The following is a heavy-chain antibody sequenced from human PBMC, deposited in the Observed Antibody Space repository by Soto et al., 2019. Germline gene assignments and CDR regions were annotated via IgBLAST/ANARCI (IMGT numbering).Heavy chain of an antibody. J-gene: IGHJ4*02. CDR3: ARGIVATRNHFDY. CDR2: IYYSGST. CDR1: GGSISSYY. Sequence: PSETLSLTCTVSGGSISSYYWSWIRQPPGKGLEWIGYIYYSGSTNYNPSLKSRVTISVDTSKNQFSLKLSSVTAADTAVYYCARGIVATRNHFDYWGQGTLVTVSS. D-gene: IGHD5-12*01. V-gene: IGHV4-59*12.